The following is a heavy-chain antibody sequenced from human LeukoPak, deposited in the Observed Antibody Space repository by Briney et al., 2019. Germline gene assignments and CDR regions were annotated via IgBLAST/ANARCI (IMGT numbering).Heavy chain of an antibody. D-gene: IGHD6-19*01. Sequence: PSETLSLTCTVSGXSIRSSSDYWGWIRQPPGKGLEWIGIIYYSGSTYYNPSLKSRVTISVDTSKNQLSLKLSSVTAADTAVYYCARHSSGWSFDYWGQGTLVTVSS. CDR3: ARHSSGWSFDY. CDR2: IYYSGST. V-gene: IGHV4-39*01. J-gene: IGHJ4*02. CDR1: GXSIRSSSDY.